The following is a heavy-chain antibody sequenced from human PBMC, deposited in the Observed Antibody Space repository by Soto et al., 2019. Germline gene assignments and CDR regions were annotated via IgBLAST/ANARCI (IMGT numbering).Heavy chain of an antibody. D-gene: IGHD3-10*01. J-gene: IGHJ6*02. V-gene: IGHV3-23*01. Sequence: DVQMLESGGGLVQPGGSLRLSCAASGFTLKAYGMSWLRQPPGKGLEWVSSMTADGTGTAHADSVKDRFTTSRDDPRDTVYLELNSLSVEDTAVYYCVRGGADLYQNGLDVWGQGTTVSVSS. CDR1: GFTLKAYG. CDR3: VRGGADLYQNGLDV. CDR2: MTADGTGT.